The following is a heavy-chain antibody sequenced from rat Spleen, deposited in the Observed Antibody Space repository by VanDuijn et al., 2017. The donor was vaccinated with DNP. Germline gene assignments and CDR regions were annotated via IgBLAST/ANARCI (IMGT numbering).Heavy chain of an antibody. CDR1: GFTFSDYY. D-gene: IGHD1-1*01. CDR2: INYDGGGT. CDR3: ARPHYYSSGGFAY. J-gene: IGHJ3*01. Sequence: EVQLVESGGGLVQPGRSLKLSCAASGFTFSDYYMAWVRQTPTKGLDWVAYINYDGGGTYYRDSVKGRFTISRDNAKSTLYLQMNSLTSEDMATYYCARPHYYSSGGFAYWGQGTLVTVSS. V-gene: IGHV5-22*01.